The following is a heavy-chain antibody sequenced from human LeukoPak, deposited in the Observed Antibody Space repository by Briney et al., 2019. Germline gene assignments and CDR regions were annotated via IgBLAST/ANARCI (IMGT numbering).Heavy chain of an antibody. CDR1: GGTFSSYA. V-gene: IGHV1-69*01. CDR2: IIPIFGTA. Sequence: GSSVKVSCKASGGTFSSYAISWVRQAPGQGLEWMGGIIPIFGTANYAQKFQGRVTITADESTSTAYMELSSLRSEDTAVYYCARGWARGVTRDYFDYWGQGTLVTVSS. J-gene: IGHJ4*02. D-gene: IGHD3-10*01. CDR3: ARGWARGVTRDYFDY.